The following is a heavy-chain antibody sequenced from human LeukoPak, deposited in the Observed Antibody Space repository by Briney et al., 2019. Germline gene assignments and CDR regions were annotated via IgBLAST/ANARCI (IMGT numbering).Heavy chain of an antibody. Sequence: SGPALVKPTRTLTLTCTFSGFSLSTSGMCVGWIRQPPGKALEGLALIDWDDDKYYSTSLKTRLTISKDTSKNQVVLTMTNMDPVDTATYYCARMGGSSSSGGIDYWGQETLVTVSS. V-gene: IGHV2-70*01. CDR3: ARMGGSSSSGGIDY. J-gene: IGHJ4*02. D-gene: IGHD6-6*01. CDR2: IDWDDDK. CDR1: GFSLSTSGMC.